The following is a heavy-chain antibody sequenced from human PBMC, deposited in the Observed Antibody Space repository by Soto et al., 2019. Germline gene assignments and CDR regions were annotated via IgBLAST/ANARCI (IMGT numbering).Heavy chain of an antibody. CDR3: AKGRQWLVYYYDF. Sequence: LRLSCAASGFTFSTSAMSWVRQAPGKGLEWVSGISGTGSSTYYADSVKGRFSISRDNSKNTVYLQMNGLRADDTAKYYCAKGRQWLVYYYDFWGPGILVTVSS. CDR1: GFTFSTSA. CDR2: ISGTGSST. V-gene: IGHV3-23*01. D-gene: IGHD6-19*01. J-gene: IGHJ4*02.